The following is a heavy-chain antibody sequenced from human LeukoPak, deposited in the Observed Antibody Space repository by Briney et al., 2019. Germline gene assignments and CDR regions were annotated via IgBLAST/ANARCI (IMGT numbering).Heavy chain of an antibody. V-gene: IGHV3-20*04. Sequence: GGSLRLSCAASGFTFDDYGMHWVRQAPGKGREWGAGINWNGGSTGYAYSVKGRFTISRDSAKNSLYLQMNSLRAQDTALYYCARVRGYDSSGSSDFQHWGQGPLVTVSS. CDR1: GFTFDDYG. CDR3: ARVRGYDSSGSSDFQH. D-gene: IGHD3-22*01. CDR2: INWNGGST. J-gene: IGHJ1*01.